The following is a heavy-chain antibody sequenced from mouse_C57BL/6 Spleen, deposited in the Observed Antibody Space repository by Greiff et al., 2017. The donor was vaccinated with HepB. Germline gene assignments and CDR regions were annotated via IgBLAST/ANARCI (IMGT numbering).Heavy chain of an antibody. D-gene: IGHD2-4*01. V-gene: IGHV5-16*01. CDR1: GFTFSDYY. J-gene: IGHJ4*01. CDR3: ARHDYDHYYAMDY. CDR2: INYDGSST. Sequence: EVMLVESEGGLVQPGSSMKLSCTASGFTFSDYYMAWVRQVPEKGLEWVANINYDGSSTYYLDSLKSRFIISRDNAKNILYLQMSSLKSEDTATYYCARHDYDHYYAMDYWGQGTSVTVSS.